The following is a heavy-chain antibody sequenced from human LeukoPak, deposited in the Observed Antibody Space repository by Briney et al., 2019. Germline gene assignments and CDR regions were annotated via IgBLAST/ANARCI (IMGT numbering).Heavy chain of an antibody. CDR1: GFTFDDYA. D-gene: IGHD3-3*01. J-gene: IGHJ4*02. V-gene: IGHV3-30*18. CDR3: AKDRFYYFDY. CDR2: ISYDGSNK. Sequence: GGSLRLSCVVSGFTFDDYAMHWVRQAPGKGLEWVAVISYDGSNKYYADSVKGRFTISRDNSKNTLYLQMNSLRAEDTAVYYCAKDRFYYFDYWGQGTLVTVSS.